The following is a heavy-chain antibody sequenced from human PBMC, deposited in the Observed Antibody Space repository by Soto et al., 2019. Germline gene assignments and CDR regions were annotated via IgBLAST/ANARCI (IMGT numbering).Heavy chain of an antibody. CDR3: AKKNPHGDSNKAWLDP. CDR2: IIPILGST. V-gene: IGHV1-69*01. D-gene: IGHD2-8*01. Sequence: QVQLLQSGAELREPGSLVRVSCTPSGGTFVSSAFAWVRQAPGGKIEWMGGIIPILGSTKYAEKFLGRLTIRADDSSRTAYLELSSLTFDDTAVYFCAKKNPHGDSNKAWLDPWGQGTLVTVST. J-gene: IGHJ5*02. CDR1: GGTFVSSA.